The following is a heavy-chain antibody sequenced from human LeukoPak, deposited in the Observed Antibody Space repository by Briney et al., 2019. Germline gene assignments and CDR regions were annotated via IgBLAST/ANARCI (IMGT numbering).Heavy chain of an antibody. J-gene: IGHJ6*02. CDR2: IYYSGTT. D-gene: IGHD4-17*01. CDR1: GGSISSGYH. CDR3: ARLLTTFAYYYYYGMDV. V-gene: IGHV4-38-2*02. Sequence: PSETLSLTCTVSGGSISSGYHWGWIRQPPGKGLEWIGSIYYSGTTYYNPSLKSRVTISVDTSKNQFSLKLSSVTAADTAVYYCARLLTTFAYYYYYGMDVWGQGTTVTVSS.